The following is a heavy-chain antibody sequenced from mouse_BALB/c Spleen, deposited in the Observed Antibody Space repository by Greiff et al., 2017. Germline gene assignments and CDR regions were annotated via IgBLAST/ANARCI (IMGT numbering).Heavy chain of an antibody. D-gene: IGHD2-4*01. Sequence: DVKLVESGGGLVQPGGSRKLSCAASGFTFSDYGMAWVRQAPGKGPEWVAFISNLAYSIYYADTVTGRFTISRENAKNTLYLEMSSLRSEDTAMYYCARDDYGFAYWGQGTLVTVSA. V-gene: IGHV5-15*02. CDR3: ARDDYGFAY. CDR2: ISNLAYSI. J-gene: IGHJ3*01. CDR1: GFTFSDYG.